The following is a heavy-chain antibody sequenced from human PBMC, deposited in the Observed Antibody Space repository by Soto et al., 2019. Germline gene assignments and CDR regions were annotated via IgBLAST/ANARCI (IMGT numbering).Heavy chain of an antibody. J-gene: IGHJ4*02. CDR2: ISYDGSNK. CDR1: GFTFSSYA. V-gene: IGHV3-30-3*01. Sequence: GVSLRLSCAVYGFTFSSYAMHWVRQAPDKELEWVAVISYDGSNKYYADSVKGRFTISRDNSKNTLYLQMNSLRAEDTAVYYCARDLSRHTTTPPIDIDYWGQGTLVTVSS. D-gene: IGHD1-1*01. CDR3: ARDLSRHTTTPPIDIDY.